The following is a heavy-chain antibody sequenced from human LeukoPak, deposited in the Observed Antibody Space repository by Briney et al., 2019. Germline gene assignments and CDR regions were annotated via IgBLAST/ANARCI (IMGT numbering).Heavy chain of an antibody. CDR1: GFIFSDYS. V-gene: IGHV3-21*01. Sequence: GGSLRLSCAASGFIFSDYSMNWVRQAPGRGLEWVSYISSSSSYIYYADSVKGRFTISRDNAKNSLHLQMSSLRAEDTAVYYCAREDGGPDIWGQGTKVIVSS. CDR3: AREDGGPDI. CDR2: ISSSSSYI. J-gene: IGHJ3*02.